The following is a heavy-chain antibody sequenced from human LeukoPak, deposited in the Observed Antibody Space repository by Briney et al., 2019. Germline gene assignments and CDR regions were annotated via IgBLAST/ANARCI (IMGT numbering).Heavy chain of an antibody. CDR3: ARHRRVTMVRGVIISHNWFDP. V-gene: IGHV4-38-2*02. CDR2: IYHSGYT. Sequence: PSETLSLTCIVSNYSFSSGSYWTWIRQPPGRGLEWIGGIYHSGYTFYNPSLKSRVTISVDTSKNEFSLKLRSVTAADTAVYYCARHRRVTMVRGVIISHNWFDPWGQGTLVTVSS. CDR1: NYSFSSGSY. J-gene: IGHJ5*02. D-gene: IGHD3-10*01.